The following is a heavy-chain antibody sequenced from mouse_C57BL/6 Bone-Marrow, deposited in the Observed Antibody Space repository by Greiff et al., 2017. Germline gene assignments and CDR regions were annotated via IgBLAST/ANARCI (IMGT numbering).Heavy chain of an antibody. CDR3: ASAYAMDY. Sequence: EVKLVESGGGLVKPRGSLKLSCAASGFTFSDYGMHWVRQAPEKGLEWVAYISSGSSTIYYADTVKGRFTISRDNAKNTLFLQMTSLRSEDTAMYYCASAYAMDYWGQGTSVTVSS. V-gene: IGHV5-17*01. CDR1: GFTFSDYG. J-gene: IGHJ4*01. CDR2: ISSGSSTI.